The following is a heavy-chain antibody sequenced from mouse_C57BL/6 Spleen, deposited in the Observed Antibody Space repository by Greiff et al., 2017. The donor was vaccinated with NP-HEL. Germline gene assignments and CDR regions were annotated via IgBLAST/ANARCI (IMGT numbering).Heavy chain of an antibody. J-gene: IGHJ3*01. V-gene: IGHV5-17*01. CDR2: ISSGSSTI. CDR1: GFTFSDYG. Sequence: EVQLVESGGGLVKPGGSLKLSCAASGFTFSDYGMHWVRQAPEKGLEWVAYISSGSSTIYYADTVKGRFTISRDTAKNTLFLQMTSLRSEDTAMYYCASGDYYYGSSYGFAYWGQGTLVTVSA. CDR3: ASGDYYYGSSYGFAY. D-gene: IGHD1-1*01.